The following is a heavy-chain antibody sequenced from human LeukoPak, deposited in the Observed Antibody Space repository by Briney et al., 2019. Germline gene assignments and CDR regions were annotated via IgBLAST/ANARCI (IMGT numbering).Heavy chain of an antibody. D-gene: IGHD3-10*01. V-gene: IGHV4-61*02. CDR3: ARGTWFGAGRTFDY. Sequence: PSETLSLTCSVSGGSISSGSYYWSWIRQPAGKGLEWIGRIYTSGSTNYNPSLKSRVTISVDTSKNQFSLKLSSVTAADAAVYYCARGTWFGAGRTFDYWGQGTLVTVSS. J-gene: IGHJ4*02. CDR1: GGSISSGSYY. CDR2: IYTSGST.